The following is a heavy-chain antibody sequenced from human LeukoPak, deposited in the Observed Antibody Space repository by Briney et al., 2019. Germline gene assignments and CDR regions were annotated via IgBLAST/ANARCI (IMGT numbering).Heavy chain of an antibody. CDR3: TRGYCSGGSCYRPPYFDY. V-gene: IGHV3-20*04. D-gene: IGHD2-15*01. J-gene: IGHJ4*02. CDR1: GFTFDDYG. Sequence: GESLRLSCAASGFTFDDYGMSWVRQAPGKGLEWVSGLNWNGGSTGYADSVKGRFTISRDNAKNSLYLQMNSLRAEDTALYYCTRGYCSGGSCYRPPYFDYWGQGTLVTVSS. CDR2: LNWNGGST.